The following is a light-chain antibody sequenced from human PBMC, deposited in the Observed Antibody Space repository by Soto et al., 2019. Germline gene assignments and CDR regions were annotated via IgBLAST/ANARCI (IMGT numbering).Light chain of an antibody. CDR3: CSFAGNNILYV. Sequence: SALTQPPSASGSPGQSVTISCTGTSSDVGGYNYVSWYQQHPGKAPKIMIYEVTKRPSGVPDRFSGSKSGNTASLTVSGLQAEDEADYYCCSFAGNNILYVFGTGTKVTVL. V-gene: IGLV2-8*01. CDR1: SSDVGGYNY. CDR2: EVT. J-gene: IGLJ1*01.